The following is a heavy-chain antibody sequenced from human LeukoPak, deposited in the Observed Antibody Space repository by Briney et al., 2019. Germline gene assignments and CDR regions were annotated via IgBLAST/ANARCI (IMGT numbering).Heavy chain of an antibody. CDR3: ARAWRPLQYSSGWYGNWFDL. V-gene: IGHV4-61*02. Sequence: SETLSLTSTVSGGSISSGSYYWSWIRQPAGKGLEWIGRIYTSGSTNYNPSLKSRVTISVDTSKNQFSLKLSSVTAADTAVYYCARAWRPLQYSSGWYGNWFDLCGQGTLVTVSS. J-gene: IGHJ5*02. CDR1: GGSISSGSYY. CDR2: IYTSGST. D-gene: IGHD6-19*01.